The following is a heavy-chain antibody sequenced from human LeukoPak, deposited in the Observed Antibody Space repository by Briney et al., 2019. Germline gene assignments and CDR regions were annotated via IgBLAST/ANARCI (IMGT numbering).Heavy chain of an antibody. CDR1: GFTFDDYA. J-gene: IGHJ4*02. D-gene: IGHD6-19*01. CDR3: AKDRSINIAVAGPFDY. Sequence: GRSLRLSCAASGFTFDDYAMHWVRQAPGKGLEWVSGISWNSGSIGYADSVKGRFTISRDNAKNSLYLQMNSLRAEDTALYYCAKDRSINIAVAGPFDYWGQGTQVTVSS. CDR2: ISWNSGSI. V-gene: IGHV3-9*01.